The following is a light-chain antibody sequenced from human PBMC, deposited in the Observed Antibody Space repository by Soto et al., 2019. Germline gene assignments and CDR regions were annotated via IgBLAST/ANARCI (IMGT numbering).Light chain of an antibody. J-gene: IGKJ5*01. CDR3: QQYGFSPIS. V-gene: IGKV3-11*01. CDR1: ESVSSS. Sequence: EVVLPQSPVTLSLSPGERATLSCRASESVSSSLAWYQQSPGQAPRLLIYDASTRATGIPDRFSGSGSGPEYTLTISRLEPEDFAVYSCQQYGFSPISFGQGTRLEIK. CDR2: DAS.